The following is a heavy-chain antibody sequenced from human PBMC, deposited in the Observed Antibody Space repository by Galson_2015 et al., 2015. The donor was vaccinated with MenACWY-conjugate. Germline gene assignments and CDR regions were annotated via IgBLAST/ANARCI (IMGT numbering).Heavy chain of an antibody. CDR3: AKDLGYLFCSGGSCYSVLLWGFDY. V-gene: IGHV3-23*01. CDR2: ISGSGGST. D-gene: IGHD2-15*01. CDR1: GFTFSSYA. J-gene: IGHJ4*02. Sequence: SLRLSCAASGFTFSSYAMSWVRQAPGKGLEWVSAISGSGGSTYYADSVKGRFTISSDNSKNTLYLQMNSLRAEDTAVYYCAKDLGYLFCSGGSCYSVLLWGFDYWGQGTLVTVSS.